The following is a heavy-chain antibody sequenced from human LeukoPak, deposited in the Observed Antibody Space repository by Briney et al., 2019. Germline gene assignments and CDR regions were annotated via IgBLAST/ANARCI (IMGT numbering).Heavy chain of an antibody. D-gene: IGHD3-22*01. J-gene: IGHJ3*02. CDR3: ARKDSSGYDAFDI. V-gene: IGHV3-21*01. CDR1: GFTFSTYS. CDR2: ISSGGSYI. Sequence: GGSLRLSCAASGFTFSTYSMNWVRQAPGKGLEWVSSISSGGSYIFYADSLKGRFTISRSNAKNSLFLQMNSLRAEDTAVYYCARKDSSGYDAFDIWGQGTMVTVSS.